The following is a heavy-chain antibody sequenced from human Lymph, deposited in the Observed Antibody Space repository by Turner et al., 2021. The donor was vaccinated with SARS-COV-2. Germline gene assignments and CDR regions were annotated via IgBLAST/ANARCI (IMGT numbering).Heavy chain of an antibody. CDR2: IKTKTDGETT. J-gene: IGHJ4*02. V-gene: IGHV3-15*01. CDR1: GFTFSNAW. D-gene: IGHD6-13*01. CDR3: TTHSAPDY. Sequence: EVQLVESGGGLVKPGGSLRLSCAASGFTFSNAWMTWVRQAPGKGLGWVGRIKTKTDGETTDYAAPVKGRFTISRDDSKNTLYLQMNSLKTEDTAVYYCTTHSAPDYWGQGTLVTVSS.